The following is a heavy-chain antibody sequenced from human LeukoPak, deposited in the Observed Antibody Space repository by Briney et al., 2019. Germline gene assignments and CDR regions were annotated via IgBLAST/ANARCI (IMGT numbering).Heavy chain of an antibody. D-gene: IGHD6-6*01. CDR2: ISSSSSYI. CDR1: GFTFSSYS. Sequence: GGSLRLSCAASGFTFSSYSMNWVRQAPGKGLEWVSSISSSSSYIYYADSVKGRFTISRDNAKNSLYLQMNSLRAEDTAVYYCARGPQVVRFILDYWGQGTLVTVSS. CDR3: ARGPQVVRFILDY. J-gene: IGHJ4*02. V-gene: IGHV3-21*01.